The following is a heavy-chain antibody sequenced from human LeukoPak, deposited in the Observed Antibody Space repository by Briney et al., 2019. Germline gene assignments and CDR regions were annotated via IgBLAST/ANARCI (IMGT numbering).Heavy chain of an antibody. CDR1: GFTFSSYA. D-gene: IGHD6-6*01. CDR3: AKDLVGYSSSSNY. J-gene: IGHJ4*02. V-gene: IGHV3-23*01. Sequence: PGGSLRLSCATSGFTFSSYAMSWVRQAPGKGLEWVSAISGSGGSTYYADSVKGRFTISRDNSKNTLYLQMNSLRAEDTAVYYCAKDLVGYSSSSNYWGQGTLVTVSS. CDR2: ISGSGGST.